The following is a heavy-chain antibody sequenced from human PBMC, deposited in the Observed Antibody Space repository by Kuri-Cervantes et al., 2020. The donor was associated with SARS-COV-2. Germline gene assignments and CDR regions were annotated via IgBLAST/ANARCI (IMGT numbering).Heavy chain of an antibody. D-gene: IGHD5-12*01. CDR3: ATALIVATVDY. J-gene: IGHJ4*02. CDR1: GFTFSSYD. CDR2: IRYDGSNK. Sequence: GESLKISCAACGFTFSSYDMHWVRQATGKGLEWVAFIRYDGSNKYYADSVKGRFTISRDNSKNTLYLQMNSLRAEDTAVYYCATALIVATVDYWGQGTLVTVSS. V-gene: IGHV3-30*02.